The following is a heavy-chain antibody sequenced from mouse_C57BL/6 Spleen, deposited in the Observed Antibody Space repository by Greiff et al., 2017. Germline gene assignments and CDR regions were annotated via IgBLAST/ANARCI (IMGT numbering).Heavy chain of an antibody. CDR1: GYTFTSYD. CDR2: IYPRDGST. D-gene: IGHD4-1*01. V-gene: IGHV1-85*01. CDR3: ARVETGFPFAY. Sequence: VQLQQSGPELVKPGASVKLSCKASGYTFTSYDINWVKQRPGQGLEWIGWIYPRDGSTKYNEKFKGKATLTVDTSSSTAYMELHSLTSEDSAVYFCARVETGFPFAYWGQGTLVTVSA. J-gene: IGHJ3*01.